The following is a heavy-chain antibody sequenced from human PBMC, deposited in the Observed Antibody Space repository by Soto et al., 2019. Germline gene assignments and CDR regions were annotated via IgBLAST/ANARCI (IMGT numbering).Heavy chain of an antibody. V-gene: IGHV1-69*05. CDR1: GGSLSNYG. CDR3: ARGGSLYWYFDL. Sequence: SVKVSCKASGGSLSNYGISWVRLAPGQGLEWMGGINAVFGNTNYAQKFQGRVTITRDTSASTAYMELSSLRSEDTAVYYCARGGSLYWYFDLWGRGTLVTVSS. D-gene: IGHD1-26*01. CDR2: INAVFGNT. J-gene: IGHJ2*01.